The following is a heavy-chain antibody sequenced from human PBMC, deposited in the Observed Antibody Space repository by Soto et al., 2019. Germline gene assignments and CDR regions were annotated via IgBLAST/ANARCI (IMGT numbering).Heavy chain of an antibody. D-gene: IGHD4-4*01. V-gene: IGHV2-5*02. CDR1: GFSLSNSGVG. Sequence: QITLKESGPTLVEPTQTLTLTCSFSGFSLSNSGVGVGWFRQAPGKALECLGIIYWDNDRRYNPSLKDRLSITKHSSNNKVVVQKTYTEPVDTGPYYCALRVSKSVSWDVGWFESWGQGSPVTVS. CDR2: IYWDNDR. CDR3: ALRVSKSVSWDVGWFES. J-gene: IGHJ5*01.